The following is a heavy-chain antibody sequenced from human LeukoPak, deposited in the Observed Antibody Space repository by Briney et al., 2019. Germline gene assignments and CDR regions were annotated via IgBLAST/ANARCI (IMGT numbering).Heavy chain of an antibody. CDR3: GRGGNGIDI. J-gene: IGHJ3*02. V-gene: IGHV3-74*01. CDR1: GFTFSHYL. D-gene: IGHD2-8*01. CDR2: INSDESNT. Sequence: QSGGSLRLSCAASGFTFSHYLMHWVRQAPGKGLVWVSRINSDESNTNSYADSVKGRFIISRDNAKNTLYLQMNSLRAEDTAAYFCGRGGNGIDIWGQGTTVIVSS.